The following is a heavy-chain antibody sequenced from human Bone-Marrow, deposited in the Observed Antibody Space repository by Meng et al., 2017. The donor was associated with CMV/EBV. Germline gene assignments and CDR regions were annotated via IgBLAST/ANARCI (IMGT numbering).Heavy chain of an antibody. CDR2: ISYDGSNK. V-gene: IGHV3-30*04. CDR3: ARRWDY. Sequence: GESLKISCAASGFTFSSYAMHWVRQAPGKGLEWVAVISYDGSNKYYADSVKGRFTISRDNSKNTLYLQMNSLRAEDTAVYYCARRWDYWGQGTRVTGSS. CDR1: GFTFSSYA. J-gene: IGHJ4*02. D-gene: IGHD2-15*01.